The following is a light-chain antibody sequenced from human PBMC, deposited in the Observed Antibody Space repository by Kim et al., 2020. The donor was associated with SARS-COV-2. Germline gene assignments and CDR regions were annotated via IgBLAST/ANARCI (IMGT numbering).Light chain of an antibody. CDR1: QSVGSN. CDR3: QQRKNWPLT. J-gene: IGKJ4*01. V-gene: IGKV3-11*01. Sequence: EIVLTQSPATLSLSPGERATLSCRASQSVGSNLAWYQQKPGQAPRLLIYDASNRATGIPVRFSGSGSGTDFTLIISSLDPEDFVVYYCQQRKNWPLTFGGGTKVDIK. CDR2: DAS.